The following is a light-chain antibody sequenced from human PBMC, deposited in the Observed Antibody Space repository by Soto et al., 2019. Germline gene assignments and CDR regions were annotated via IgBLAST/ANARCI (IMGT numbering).Light chain of an antibody. J-gene: IGLJ1*01. CDR3: SSYSNSSTRYV. Sequence: QSALTQPASVSGSPGQSITISCTGTSGDVGTYNYVSWYLQHPGKAPKLMINDVSNRPSGVSNRLSGSKSGNTASLTISGLQAEDEADYYCSSYSNSSTRYVFGTGTKVTVL. CDR2: DVS. V-gene: IGLV2-14*01. CDR1: SGDVGTYNY.